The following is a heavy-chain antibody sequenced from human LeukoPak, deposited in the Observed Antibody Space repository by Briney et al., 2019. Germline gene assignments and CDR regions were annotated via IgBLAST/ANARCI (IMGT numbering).Heavy chain of an antibody. Sequence: GGSLRLSCAASGHTFSDYYMSWIRQAPGKGLEWVSYIRSSSSYTKYADSVKGRIAIYRDNAKNSRYLQMNSLIDEDTAVYYCARGPDAFDIWGQGTMVTVSS. J-gene: IGHJ3*02. CDR3: ARGPDAFDI. CDR2: IRSSSSYT. V-gene: IGHV3-11*05. CDR1: GHTFSDYY.